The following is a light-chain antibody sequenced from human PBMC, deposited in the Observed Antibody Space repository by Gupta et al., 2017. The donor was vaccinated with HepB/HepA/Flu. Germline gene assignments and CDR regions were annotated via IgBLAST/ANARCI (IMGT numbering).Light chain of an antibody. CDR1: SGHSSDI. Sequence: QPVLTPSSSASASLGSSVKLTCTLSSGHSSDIIAWHQQQPGKAPRYLMKLEGSGSYNKGSGVPDRFSGSSSGADRYLTIAHLQAEDEDDYYCETWDSNFWVFGGGTKLTVL. CDR2: LEGSGSY. CDR3: ETWDSNFWV. V-gene: IGLV4-60*03. J-gene: IGLJ3*02.